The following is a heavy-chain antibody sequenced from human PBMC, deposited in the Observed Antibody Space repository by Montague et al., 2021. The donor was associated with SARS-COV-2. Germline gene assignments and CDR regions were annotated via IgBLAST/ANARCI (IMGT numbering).Heavy chain of an antibody. J-gene: IGHJ4*02. D-gene: IGHD6-13*01. CDR1: GFSLSTSGMC. V-gene: IGHV2-70*11. CDR3: AREIAAAGPALDY. CDR2: IDWDDDK. Sequence: PALVKPTQTLTLTCTFSGFSLSTSGMCVSWIRQPPGKALEWLARIDWDDDKYYSTSLKTRLTISKVTSKNQVVLTMTNMDPVDTATYYCAREIAAAGPALDYWGQGTLVTVSS.